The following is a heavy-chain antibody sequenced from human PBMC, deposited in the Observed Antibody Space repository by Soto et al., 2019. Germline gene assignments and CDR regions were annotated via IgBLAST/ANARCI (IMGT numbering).Heavy chain of an antibody. CDR3: AILGPGRGPAFDY. CDR2: IIPILGIA. CDR1: GGTFSSYT. Sequence: GASVKVSCKASGGTFSSYTISWVRQAPGQGLEWMGRIIPILGIANYAQKFQGRVTITADKSTSTAYMELSSLRSEDTAVYYCAILGPGRGPAFDYWGQGTLVTVSS. J-gene: IGHJ4*02. D-gene: IGHD2-2*01. V-gene: IGHV1-69*02.